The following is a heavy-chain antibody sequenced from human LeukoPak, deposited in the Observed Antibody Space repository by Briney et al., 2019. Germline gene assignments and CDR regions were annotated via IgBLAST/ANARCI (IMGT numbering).Heavy chain of an antibody. Sequence: GGSLRLSCAASGFTFSIYAMSWGRQAPGKGLEWVSAISGSGDSTYYADSVKGRFTISRDNSKNTLYLQMNSLRAEDTAVYYCAKDGRTLDYFDYWGQGTLVTVSS. D-gene: IGHD1/OR15-1a*01. V-gene: IGHV3-23*01. CDR3: AKDGRTLDYFDY. J-gene: IGHJ4*02. CDR1: GFTFSIYA. CDR2: ISGSGDST.